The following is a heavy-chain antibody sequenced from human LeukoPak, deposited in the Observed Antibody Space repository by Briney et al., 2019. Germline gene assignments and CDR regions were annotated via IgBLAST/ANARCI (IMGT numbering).Heavy chain of an antibody. CDR1: GLTFSRYG. CDR2: ISYDGSNK. V-gene: IGHV3-30*18. Sequence: GGSLRLSCAASGLTFSRYGMHWVRQAPGKGLEWVALISYDGSNKYYVDSVKGRFTISRDNSKNTLYLQMNSLRADDTAVYYCAKDTDITVAGPYFDYWGQGTLVTVSS. CDR3: AKDTDITVAGPYFDY. D-gene: IGHD6-19*01. J-gene: IGHJ4*02.